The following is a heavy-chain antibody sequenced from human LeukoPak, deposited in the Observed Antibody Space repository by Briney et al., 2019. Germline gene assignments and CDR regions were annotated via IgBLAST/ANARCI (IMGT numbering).Heavy chain of an antibody. J-gene: IGHJ4*02. Sequence: GGSLTLSCAASGFTFSSHGMHWVRQAPGKGLEWVAVISYDGSNKYYADSVKGRFTISRDNSKNTLYLRMNSLRAEDTAVYYCAKPGRRGAPTYFDYWGQGTLVTVSS. V-gene: IGHV3-30*18. CDR1: GFTFSSHG. D-gene: IGHD3-10*01. CDR2: ISYDGSNK. CDR3: AKPGRRGAPTYFDY.